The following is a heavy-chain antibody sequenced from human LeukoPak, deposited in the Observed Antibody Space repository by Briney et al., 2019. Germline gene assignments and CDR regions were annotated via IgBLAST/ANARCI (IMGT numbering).Heavy chain of an antibody. Sequence: ASVKVSCKASGYTFTSYAMHWVRQAPGQRLEWTGWINAGNGNTKYSQKFQGRVTITRDTSASTAYMELSSLRSEDTAVYYCARALPPYDILTGYPFDYWGQGTLVTVSS. CDR2: INAGNGNT. J-gene: IGHJ4*02. V-gene: IGHV1-3*01. CDR3: ARALPPYDILTGYPFDY. D-gene: IGHD3-9*01. CDR1: GYTFTSYA.